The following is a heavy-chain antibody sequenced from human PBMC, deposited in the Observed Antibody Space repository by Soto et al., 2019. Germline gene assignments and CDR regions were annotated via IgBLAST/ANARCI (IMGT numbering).Heavy chain of an antibody. CDR3: ASLAVADYYYYGMDV. CDR2: IWYDGSNK. Sequence: QVQLVESGGGVVQPGRSLRLSCAASGFTFSSYGMHWVRQAPGKGLEWVAVIWYDGSNKYYADSVKGRFIISRDNSKNTLYLQMNSLRAEDTAVYYCASLAVADYYYYGMDVWGQGTTVTVSS. CDR1: GFTFSSYG. D-gene: IGHD6-19*01. J-gene: IGHJ6*02. V-gene: IGHV3-33*01.